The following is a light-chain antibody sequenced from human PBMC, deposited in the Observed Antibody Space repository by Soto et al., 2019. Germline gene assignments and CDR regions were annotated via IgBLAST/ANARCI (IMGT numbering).Light chain of an antibody. CDR2: EVS. Sequence: QSALTQPPSVSGSPGQSVTISCSGTSSDVGSYNRVSWYQQAPGTAPKVMIYEVSNRPSGVPDRFSGSKSGNTASLTISGLQPEDEADYYCYSFTSSNTYVFGTRTKLTV. J-gene: IGLJ1*01. CDR3: YSFTSSNTYV. V-gene: IGLV2-18*02. CDR1: SSDVGSYNR.